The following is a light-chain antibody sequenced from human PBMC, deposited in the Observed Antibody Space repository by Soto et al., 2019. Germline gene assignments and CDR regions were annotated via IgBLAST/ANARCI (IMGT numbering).Light chain of an antibody. V-gene: IGLV2-14*01. CDR1: SSDVGGYNF. CDR3: SSWTSSTTQV. J-gene: IGLJ7*01. Sequence: QSVLTQPASVSGSPGQSITISCTGTSSDVGGYNFFSWYQQHPGKAPKLMIYEVNNRPAGVSHRFSGSKSGNTASLTISWLQAEDEADYYCSSWTSSTTQVLGGGTQLTVL. CDR2: EVN.